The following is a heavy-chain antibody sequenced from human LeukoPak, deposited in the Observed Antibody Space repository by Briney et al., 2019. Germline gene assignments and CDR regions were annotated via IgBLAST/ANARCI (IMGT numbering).Heavy chain of an antibody. CDR2: ISSSGSTI. CDR3: ARRIEWEYCGGDCSAGYFDY. CDR1: GFTFSSYE. V-gene: IGHV3-48*03. J-gene: IGHJ4*02. D-gene: IGHD2-21*02. Sequence: GGSLRLSCAASGFTFSSYEMNWVRQAPGKGLEWVSFISSSGSTIYYADSVKGRFTISRDNAKNSLYLQMNSLRAEDTAVYYCARRIEWEYCGGDCSAGYFDYWGQGTLVTVSS.